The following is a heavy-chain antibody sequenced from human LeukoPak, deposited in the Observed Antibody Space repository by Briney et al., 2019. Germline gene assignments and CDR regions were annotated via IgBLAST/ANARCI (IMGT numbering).Heavy chain of an antibody. CDR1: GFTFSSYG. CDR3: AKDGMSYYGSGRYFDY. Sequence: GGSLRLSCAASGFTFSSYGMHWVRQAPGKGLEWVAFIRYDGSNKYYADSVKGRFTISRDNSKNTLYLQMNSLRAEDTAVYYCAKDGMSYYGSGRYFDYWGQGTLVTVSS. D-gene: IGHD3-10*01. V-gene: IGHV3-30*02. J-gene: IGHJ4*02. CDR2: IRYDGSNK.